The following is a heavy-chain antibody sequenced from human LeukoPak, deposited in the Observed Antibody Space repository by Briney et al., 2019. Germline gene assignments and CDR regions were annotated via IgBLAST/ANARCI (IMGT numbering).Heavy chain of an antibody. CDR1: GGTFTSYS. V-gene: IGHV1-69*06. D-gene: IGHD6-19*01. CDR2: IIPIFGTT. CDR3: AASPVAGKLDS. J-gene: IGHJ4*02. Sequence: SVTVSFTSSGGTFTSYSFNWVRQAPGQGLEWMGRIIPIFGTTNYAQKFQGRVTITADKSTGTAYMEVSSLRSDDTAVFYCAASPVAGKLDSWGQGTLVTVSS.